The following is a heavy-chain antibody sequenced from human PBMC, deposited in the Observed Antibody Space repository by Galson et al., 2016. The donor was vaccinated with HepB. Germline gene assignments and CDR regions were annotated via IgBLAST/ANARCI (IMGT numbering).Heavy chain of an antibody. CDR3: GRDHTVVLTTAYNWFDP. CDR1: GFAFGSHW. CDR2: INSDGTIS. J-gene: IGHJ5*02. Sequence: SLRLSCAASGFAFGSHWMHWVRQVPGKGLVWVSRINSDGTISNYADSVKGRFTISRDNAKNTLDLQMNSLRVEETAVYYCGRDHTVVLTTAYNWFDPWGQGTLVTVSS. V-gene: IGHV3-74*01. D-gene: IGHD4-23*01.